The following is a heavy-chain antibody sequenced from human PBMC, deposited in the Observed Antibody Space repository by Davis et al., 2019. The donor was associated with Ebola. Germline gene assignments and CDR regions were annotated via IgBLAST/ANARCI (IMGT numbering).Heavy chain of an antibody. Sequence: PGGSLRLSCAASGFAFSSYRMRWVRQAPGKGLVWVSLINSDEKSTNYADSVKGRFTISRDNAKNTLYLQMNSLRAEDTAVYYCARDFQGLSYWGQGTLVTVSS. J-gene: IGHJ4*02. V-gene: IGHV3-74*01. CDR2: INSDEKST. CDR1: GFAFSSYR. CDR3: ARDFQGLSY. D-gene: IGHD3-16*01.